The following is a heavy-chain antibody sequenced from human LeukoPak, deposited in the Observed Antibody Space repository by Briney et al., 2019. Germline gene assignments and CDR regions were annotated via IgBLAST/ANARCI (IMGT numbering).Heavy chain of an antibody. J-gene: IGHJ5*02. CDR2: IYSGDSDT. Sequence: GESLKISCKGSGYSFTSYWIGWVRQMPGKGLEWMGFIYSGDSDTRYSPSFQGQVTISADKSISTAYLQWSSLKASDTAMYYCARARPMVRGGANWFDPWGQGTLVTVSS. CDR1: GYSFTSYW. CDR3: ARARPMVRGGANWFDP. V-gene: IGHV5-51*01. D-gene: IGHD3-10*01.